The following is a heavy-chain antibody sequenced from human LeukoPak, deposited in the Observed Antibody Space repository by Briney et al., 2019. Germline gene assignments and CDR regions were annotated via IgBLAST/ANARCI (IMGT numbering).Heavy chain of an antibody. CDR3: AKDPGFVVVVAAARWFDP. V-gene: IGHV3-23*01. CDR2: ISGSGGST. CDR1: DLTFTSYG. D-gene: IGHD2-15*01. J-gene: IGHJ5*02. Sequence: GGTLRLSCAASDLTFTSYGMSWVRQAPGKGLEWVSAISGSGGSTYYADSVKGRFTISRDNSKNTLYLRMNSLRAEDTAVYYCAKDPGFVVVVAAARWFDPWGQGTLVTVSS.